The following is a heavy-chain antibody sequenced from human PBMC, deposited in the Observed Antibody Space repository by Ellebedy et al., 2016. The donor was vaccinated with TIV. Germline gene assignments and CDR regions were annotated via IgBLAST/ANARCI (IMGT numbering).Heavy chain of an antibody. CDR1: GFTFNTYS. CDR2: IGSRTSKI. Sequence: GESLKISCAASGFTFNTYSMNWVRQAPGKGREWVSYIGSRTSKIYYADSVKGRFTISRDNAKNSLYLQMNSLRDEDMAVYYCARGGGERLRYAFDIWGHGTLVTVSS. J-gene: IGHJ3*02. V-gene: IGHV3-48*02. CDR3: ARGGGERLRYAFDI. D-gene: IGHD1-26*01.